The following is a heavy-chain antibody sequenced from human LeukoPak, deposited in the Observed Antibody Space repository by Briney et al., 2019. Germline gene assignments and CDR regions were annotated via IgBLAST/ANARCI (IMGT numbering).Heavy chain of an antibody. J-gene: IGHJ4*02. CDR2: IYISGST. CDR3: ARALNPLPGTYYFDY. V-gene: IGHV4-4*07. D-gene: IGHD2-15*01. CDR1: GASINSHY. Sequence: SETLSLTCTVSGASINSHYWSWIRQPAGKGLEWIGRIYISGSTNYNSSLKSRVTMSVDTSKNQFSLKLTSVTAADTAVYYCARALNPLPGTYYFDYWGQGTLVTVSS.